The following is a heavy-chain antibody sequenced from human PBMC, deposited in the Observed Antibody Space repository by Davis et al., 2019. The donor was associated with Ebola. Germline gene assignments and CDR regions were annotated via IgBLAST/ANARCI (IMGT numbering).Heavy chain of an antibody. J-gene: IGHJ4*02. CDR1: GFTFDDYA. CDR2: ISWNSGSI. D-gene: IGHD6-13*01. V-gene: IGHV3-9*01. Sequence: GGSLRLSCAASGFTFDDYAMHWVRHAPGKGLEWVSGISWNSGSIGYADSVKGRFTISRDNAKNSLYLQMNSLRAEDTAVYYCARDSWSSSWSDYWGQGTLVTVSS. CDR3: ARDSWSSSWSDY.